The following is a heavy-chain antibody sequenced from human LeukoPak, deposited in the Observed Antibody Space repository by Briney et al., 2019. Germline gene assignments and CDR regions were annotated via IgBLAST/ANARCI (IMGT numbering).Heavy chain of an antibody. Sequence: GGSLRLSCTASGFTFGDYAMSWFRQAPGKGLEWVGFIRSKAYGGTTEYAASVKGRFTISRDDSKSIAYLQMNSLKTEDTAVYYCTRDSGARIAVAGTSDYWGQGTLVTVSS. D-gene: IGHD6-19*01. CDR1: GFTFGDYA. CDR3: TRDSGARIAVAGTSDY. CDR2: IRSKAYGGTT. V-gene: IGHV3-49*03. J-gene: IGHJ4*02.